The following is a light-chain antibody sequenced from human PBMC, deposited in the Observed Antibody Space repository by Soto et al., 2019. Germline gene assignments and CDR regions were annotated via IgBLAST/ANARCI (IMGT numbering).Light chain of an antibody. V-gene: IGLV8-61*01. CDR3: VLHMGSGIWA. Sequence: QTVVTQEPSFSVSPGGTVTLTCGLSSGSVSTSYYPSWYQQTPGQAPRTLIYSTNTRSSGVPDRFSGSILGNKAALTNTGAQADDESDYYCVLHMGSGIWAFGGGTQLTVL. CDR1: SGSVSTSYY. J-gene: IGLJ2*01. CDR2: STN.